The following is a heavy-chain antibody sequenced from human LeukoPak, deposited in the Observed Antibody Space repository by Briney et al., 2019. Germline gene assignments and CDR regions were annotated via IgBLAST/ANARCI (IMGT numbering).Heavy chain of an antibody. Sequence: PSETLSLTCGVSGDSVSGYYWSWIRQPPGKGLEWIGEINHSGSTNYNPSLKSRVTISVDTSKNQFSLKLSSVTAADTAVYYCARGGRRYSYGFIDYWGQGTLVTVSS. CDR2: INHSGST. CDR1: GDSVSGYY. V-gene: IGHV4-34*01. CDR3: ARGGRRYSYGFIDY. J-gene: IGHJ4*02. D-gene: IGHD5-18*01.